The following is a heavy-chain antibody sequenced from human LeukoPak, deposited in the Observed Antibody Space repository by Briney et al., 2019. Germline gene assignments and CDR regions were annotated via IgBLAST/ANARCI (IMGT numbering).Heavy chain of an antibody. CDR3: ARNGPNGGFDY. J-gene: IGHJ4*02. CDR1: GGSTSSYY. Sequence: SETLSLTCTVSGGSTSSYYWSWIRQPAGKGLEWIGRIYTSGSTNYNPSLKSRVTMSVDTSKSQFSLKLSSVTAADTAVYYCARNGPNGGFDYWGQGTLVTVSS. V-gene: IGHV4-4*07. D-gene: IGHD3-16*01. CDR2: IYTSGST.